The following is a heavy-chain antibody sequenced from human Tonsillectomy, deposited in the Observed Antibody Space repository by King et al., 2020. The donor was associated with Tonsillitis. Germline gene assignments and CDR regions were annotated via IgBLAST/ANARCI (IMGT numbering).Heavy chain of an antibody. CDR1: GGSISSSSYY. J-gene: IGHJ4*02. D-gene: IGHD3-22*01. V-gene: IGHV4-39*01. CDR2: MYYSGNT. Sequence: QLQESGPGLVKPSETLSLTCTVSGGSISSSSYYWGWLRQPPGKGLEWIGSMYYSGNTYYNPSLKSRVSISVDTSKNQFSLKLSSVTAADTAMYYCAGRYYDNSIYRLSYFAYWGQGTLVTVSS. CDR3: AGRYYDNSIYRLSYFAY.